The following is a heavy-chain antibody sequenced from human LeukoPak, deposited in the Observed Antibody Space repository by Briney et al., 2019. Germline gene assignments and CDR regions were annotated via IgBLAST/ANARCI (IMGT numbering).Heavy chain of an antibody. CDR1: GGSISGYF. CDR3: ARRDPVGYYQHGMDV. Sequence: SETLSLTCTVSGGSISGYFWSCIRQPPGQGLEFIGYIYYTGATLYDPSLKSRVTMSVDTSKNQFSLKLSSVTAADTAVYYCARRDPVGYYQHGMDVWGQGTTVTVSS. CDR2: IYYTGAT. D-gene: IGHD2-15*01. V-gene: IGHV4-59*08. J-gene: IGHJ6*02.